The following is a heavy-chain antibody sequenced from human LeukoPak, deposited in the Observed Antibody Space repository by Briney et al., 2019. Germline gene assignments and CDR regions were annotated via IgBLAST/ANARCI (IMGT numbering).Heavy chain of an antibody. D-gene: IGHD5-12*01. CDR2: ISAYNGNT. CDR1: GYTFTSYG. J-gene: IGHJ4*02. V-gene: IGHV1-18*01. Sequence: ASVKVSCKASGYTFTSYGISWVRQAPGQGLEWMGWISAYNGNTNYAQKLQGRVTMTTDTSTSTAYMELRSLRSDDTAVYYCARDRNVDMVATPFDYWGQGTLVTVSS. CDR3: ARDRNVDMVATPFDY.